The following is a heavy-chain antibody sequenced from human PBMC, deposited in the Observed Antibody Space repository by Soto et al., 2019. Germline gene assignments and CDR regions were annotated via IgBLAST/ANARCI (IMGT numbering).Heavy chain of an antibody. V-gene: IGHV4-59*12. CDR2: IYYNGST. CDR3: ARVYMVRGTIIRYFDY. D-gene: IGHD3-10*01. CDR1: GGSITSYY. J-gene: IGHJ4*02. Sequence: TSETLSLTCTVSGGSITSYYWSWIRQPPGKGLEWIGNIYYNGSTNYNPSLKSRVTISVDKSKNQFSLKLSSVTAADTAVYYCARVYMVRGTIIRYFDYWGQGTLVTVSS.